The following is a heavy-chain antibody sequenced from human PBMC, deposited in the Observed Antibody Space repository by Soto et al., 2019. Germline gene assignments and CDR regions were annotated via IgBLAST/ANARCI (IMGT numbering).Heavy chain of an antibody. J-gene: IGHJ3*02. CDR1: GGSISSGGYF. CDR3: ARGVAI. CDR2: IYYSGST. Sequence: PSETLSLTCTVSGGSISSGGYFWSWIRQHPGKGLEWIGSIYYSGSTYCNPSLKSRITISVDTSKNQFSLKLSSVTAVDTAVYYCARGVAIWGQGTMVTVSS. D-gene: IGHD2-15*01. V-gene: IGHV4-31*03.